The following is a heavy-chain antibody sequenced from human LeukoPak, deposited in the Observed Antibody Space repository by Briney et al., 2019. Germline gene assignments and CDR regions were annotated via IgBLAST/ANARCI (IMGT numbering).Heavy chain of an antibody. V-gene: IGHV4-34*01. CDR2: INHSGST. Sequence: SETLSLTCAVYGGSFSGYYWSWIRQPPGKELEWIGEINHSGSTNYNPSLKSRVTISVDTSKNQFSLKLSSVTAADTAVYYCASRGVVVITTLDYWGQGTLVTVSS. CDR3: ASRGVVVITTLDY. D-gene: IGHD3-22*01. J-gene: IGHJ4*02. CDR1: GGSFSGYY.